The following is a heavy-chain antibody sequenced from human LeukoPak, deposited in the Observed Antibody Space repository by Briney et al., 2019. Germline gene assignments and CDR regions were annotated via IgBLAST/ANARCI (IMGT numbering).Heavy chain of an antibody. D-gene: IGHD2-2*01. V-gene: IGHV1-69*05. Sequence: SVKVSCKASGGTFSSYAISWVRQAPGQGLEWMGGIIPIFGIANYAQKFQGRVTITTDESTSTAYMELSSLRSEDTAVYYCARSIPQYCSSTSCYWWFDPWGQGTLVTVSS. CDR1: GGTFSSYA. CDR3: ARSIPQYCSSTSCYWWFDP. CDR2: IIPIFGIA. J-gene: IGHJ5*02.